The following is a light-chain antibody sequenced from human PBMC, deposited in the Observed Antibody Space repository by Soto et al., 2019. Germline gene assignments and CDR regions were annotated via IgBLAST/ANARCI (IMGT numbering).Light chain of an antibody. Sequence: QSALTQPASVSGSPGQSITISCTGTSSDVGGYNYVSWYQQLPGKAPQLIIYEVNKRPSGVSHRFSGSKSCNTASLTISGLQPEDEGDYSCISYTSDSTFVFGTASKLTVL. V-gene: IGLV2-14*01. CDR2: EVN. CDR3: ISYTSDSTFV. J-gene: IGLJ1*01. CDR1: SSDVGGYNY.